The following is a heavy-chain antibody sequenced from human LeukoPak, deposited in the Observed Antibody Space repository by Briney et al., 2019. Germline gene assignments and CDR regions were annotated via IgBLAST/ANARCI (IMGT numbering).Heavy chain of an antibody. CDR1: GITASSYA. CDR3: AKDPNGDYIGALEM. V-gene: IGHV3-23*01. J-gene: IGHJ3*02. Sequence: GGSLRLSCAASGITASSYAMTWVRQAPGKGLEWVSSISGSGDRTMYADSVKGRFTISRDNFKNTLYLQMNSLRAEDTAVYHCAKDPNGDYIGALEMWGQGTMVTVSS. CDR2: ISGSGDRT. D-gene: IGHD4-17*01.